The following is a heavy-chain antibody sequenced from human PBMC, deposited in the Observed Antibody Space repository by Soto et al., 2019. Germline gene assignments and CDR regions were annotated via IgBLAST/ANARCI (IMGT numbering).Heavy chain of an antibody. CDR3: AKVLPRASGSYAS. V-gene: IGHV3-23*01. J-gene: IGHJ5*02. CDR1: GFTFSSYA. CDR2: ISGSGGST. D-gene: IGHD1-26*01. Sequence: PGGSLRLSCAASGFTFSSYAMGWVRQAPGKGLEWVSAISGSGGSTYYADSVKGRFTIYRDNSKNTLYLQMNSLRAEDTAVYYSAKVLPRASGSYASWAQGTLVTVSS.